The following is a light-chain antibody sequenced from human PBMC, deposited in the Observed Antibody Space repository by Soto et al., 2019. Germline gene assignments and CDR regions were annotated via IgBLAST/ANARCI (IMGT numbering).Light chain of an antibody. V-gene: IGKV3-15*01. Sequence: EIVMTQSPASLSVSPGETATLSCRASQSISNSLAWYQQKPGQDPSLLIYGASTRATGIPARFSGSGSGTEFTLIISSLQSEDSALYYCHQYNNWPPRTFGQGTKLEIK. J-gene: IGKJ2*01. CDR1: QSISNS. CDR3: HQYNNWPPRT. CDR2: GAS.